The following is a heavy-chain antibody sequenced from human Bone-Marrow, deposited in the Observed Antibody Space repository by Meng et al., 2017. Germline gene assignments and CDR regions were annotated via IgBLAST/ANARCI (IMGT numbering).Heavy chain of an antibody. CDR1: GYPFTSYY. D-gene: IGHD1-1*01. J-gene: IGHJ5*02. Sequence: VQLVQSGGEVKTPGASVKVSCRASGYPFTSYYMHWVRQAPGQGLEWMGIINPSGGSTSYAQKFQGRVTMTRDTSTSTVYMELSSLRSEDTAVYYCARETTRVWWFDPWGQGTLVTVSS. CDR3: ARETTRVWWFDP. V-gene: IGHV1-46*01. CDR2: INPSGGST.